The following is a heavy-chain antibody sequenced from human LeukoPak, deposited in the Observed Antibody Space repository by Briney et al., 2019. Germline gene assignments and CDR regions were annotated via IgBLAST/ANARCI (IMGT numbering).Heavy chain of an antibody. CDR2: ISYDGSNK. J-gene: IGHJ6*02. D-gene: IGHD6-13*01. V-gene: IGHV3-30*18. Sequence: GRSLRPSCAASGFTFSSYGMHWVRQAPGKGLEWVAVISYDGSNKYYADSVKGRFTISRDNSKNTLYLQMNSLRAEDTAVYYCAKETVYSSSWSYYYYGMDVWGQGTTVTVSS. CDR3: AKETVYSSSWSYYYYGMDV. CDR1: GFTFSSYG.